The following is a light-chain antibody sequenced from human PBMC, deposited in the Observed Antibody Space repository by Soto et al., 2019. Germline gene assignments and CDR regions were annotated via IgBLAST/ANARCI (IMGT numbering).Light chain of an antibody. CDR1: QSVSSN. CDR2: GAS. CDR3: QDYDDWPTWT. J-gene: IGKJ1*01. V-gene: IGKV3-15*01. Sequence: EIVMTQSPATLSVSPGERATLSCRASQSVSSNLAWYQQKPGQAPRLLIYGASMRAPGIPARFSGSGSGTEFTLVISSLQSEDIAVYYCQDYDDWPTWTFGQGTKVEIK.